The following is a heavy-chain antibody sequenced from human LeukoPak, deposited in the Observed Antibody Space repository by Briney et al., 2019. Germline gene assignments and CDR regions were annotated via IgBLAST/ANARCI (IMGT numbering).Heavy chain of an antibody. D-gene: IGHD3-10*01. CDR2: ISGSGGST. Sequence: GGPLRLSCAASGFTFSSYAMSWVRQAPGKGLEWVPAISGSGGSTYYANSVKGRFTISRDNSKNTLYLQMNSLRAEDTAVYYCAKGGFDYGSGSLYYYYGMDVWGQGTTVTVSS. CDR3: AKGGFDYGSGSLYYYYGMDV. V-gene: IGHV3-23*01. J-gene: IGHJ6*02. CDR1: GFTFSSYA.